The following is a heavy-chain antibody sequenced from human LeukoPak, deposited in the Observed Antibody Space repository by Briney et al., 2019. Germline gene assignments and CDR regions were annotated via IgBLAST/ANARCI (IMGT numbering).Heavy chain of an antibody. J-gene: IGHJ4*02. CDR2: ISGSGGST. Sequence: GGSLRLSCAACGFTFSSYAMSWVRQAPGKGLEWVSAISGSGGSTYYADSVKGRFTISRDNSKNTLYLQMNSLRAEDTAVYYCAKEGGDRYYYDSSGVDYWGQGTLVTVSS. CDR3: AKEGGDRYYYDSSGVDY. CDR1: GFTFSSYA. V-gene: IGHV3-23*01. D-gene: IGHD3-22*01.